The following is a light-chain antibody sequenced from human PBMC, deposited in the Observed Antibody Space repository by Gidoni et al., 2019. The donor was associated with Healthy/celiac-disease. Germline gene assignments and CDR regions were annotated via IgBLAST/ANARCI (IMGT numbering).Light chain of an antibody. CDR2: STS. V-gene: IGLV7-43*01. J-gene: IGLJ3*02. Sequence: QTVVTQEPSLTVSPGGTVTLTCASSTGAVTSGYYPNWFQQKPGQAPRALMYSTSNKHSWTPARFSGSLLGGKAALTLSGVQPEDEAEYYCLLYYGGAQRGVFGGGTKLTVL. CDR3: LLYYGGAQRGV. CDR1: TGAVTSGYY.